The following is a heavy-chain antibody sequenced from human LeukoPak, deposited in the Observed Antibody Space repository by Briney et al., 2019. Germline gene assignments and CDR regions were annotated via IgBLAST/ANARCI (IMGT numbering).Heavy chain of an antibody. V-gene: IGHV1-18*01. CDR1: GYTFTSYG. D-gene: IGHD2-2*02. CDR2: ISAYNGNT. J-gene: IGHJ6*03. Sequence: GASVKVSCKASGYTFTSYGISWVLQAPGQGLEWMGWISAYNGNTNYAQKLQGRVTMTTDTSTSTAYMELRSLRSDDTAVYYCARTTQRIVVVPAAISYYYYYYMDVWGKGTTVTVSS. CDR3: ARTTQRIVVVPAAISYYYYYYMDV.